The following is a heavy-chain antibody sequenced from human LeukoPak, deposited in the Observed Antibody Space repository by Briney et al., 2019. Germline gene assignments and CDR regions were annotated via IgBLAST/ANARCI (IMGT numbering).Heavy chain of an antibody. CDR1: RSSMSGYY. CDR3: ARGSVTPDAGY. D-gene: IGHD4-17*01. Sequence: SETLSLACTVSRSSMSGYYWSWIRQPPGKGLEWIGYTFDSETTDYNPSLKSRVIISVDTSKNQVSLKLNSVTAADTAIYYCARGSVTPDAGYWGPGTLVTVSS. CDR2: TFDSETT. V-gene: IGHV4-59*01. J-gene: IGHJ4*02.